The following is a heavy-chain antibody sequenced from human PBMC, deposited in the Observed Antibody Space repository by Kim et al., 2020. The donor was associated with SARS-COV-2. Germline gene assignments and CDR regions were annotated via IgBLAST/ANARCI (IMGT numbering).Heavy chain of an antibody. CDR1: GFTFDDYA. CDR2: ISWDSGSI. Sequence: GGSLRLSCAASGFTFDDYAMHWVRQAPGKGLEWVSGISWDSGSIGYADSVKGRFTISRDNAKNSLYLQMNSLRAEDTALYYCARFGELLSVDYWGQRTLVTVSS. J-gene: IGHJ4*02. D-gene: IGHD3-10*01. V-gene: IGHV3-9*01. CDR3: ARFGELLSVDY.